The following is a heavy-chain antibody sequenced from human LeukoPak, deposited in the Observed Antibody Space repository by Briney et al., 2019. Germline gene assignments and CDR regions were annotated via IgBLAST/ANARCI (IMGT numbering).Heavy chain of an antibody. J-gene: IGHJ5*02. V-gene: IGHV3-33*01. CDR3: VRGVGVSRFNYFDP. CDR1: GFSLSSNG. Sequence: GRSLRLSCVASGFSLSSNGMHWVRQAPGKGLEWVAVLWSDASNRYYADSVKGRFTISRDISKNTLYLQMTSLRVEDTAVYYCVRGVGVSRFNYFDPWGQGTLVIVSS. CDR2: LWSDASNR. D-gene: IGHD6-13*01.